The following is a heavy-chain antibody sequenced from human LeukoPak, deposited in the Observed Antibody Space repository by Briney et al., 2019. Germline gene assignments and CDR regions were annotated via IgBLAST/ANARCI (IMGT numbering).Heavy chain of an antibody. J-gene: IGHJ4*02. CDR3: ARDSATFGAGSYYLPDF. CDR2: ISIYNSNT. V-gene: IGHV1-18*01. D-gene: IGHD3-10*01. CDR1: GYTFRGYG. Sequence: ASVKVSCKASGYTFRGYGMSWVRQAPGQGLEWMGWISIYNSNTFYVERLQGRITITADTSTSTVYMELRGLTSDDSAVYYCARDSATFGAGSYYLPDFWGQGTLVTVSS.